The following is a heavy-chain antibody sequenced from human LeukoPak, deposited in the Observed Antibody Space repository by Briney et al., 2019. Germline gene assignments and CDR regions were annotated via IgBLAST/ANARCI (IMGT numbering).Heavy chain of an antibody. CDR3: AREGATLYYGRINGFDI. CDR2: ISAYNGNT. Sequence: ASVKVSCKASGYTFTSYGISWVRQAAGQGLEWMGWISAYNGNTDYAQKLQGRVTMTTDTYTSTAYMELRSLRSEDTAVYYCAREGATLYYGRINGFDIWGQGTMVTVSS. CDR1: GYTFTSYG. D-gene: IGHD3-10*01. V-gene: IGHV1-18*01. J-gene: IGHJ3*02.